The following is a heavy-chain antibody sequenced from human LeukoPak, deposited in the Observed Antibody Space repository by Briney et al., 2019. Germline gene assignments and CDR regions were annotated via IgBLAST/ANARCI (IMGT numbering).Heavy chain of an antibody. V-gene: IGHV3-23*01. CDR2: ISGSGGST. J-gene: IGHJ4*02. Sequence: PGGSLRLSCAASGFTFSSYAMSWVRQAPGKGLEWVSAISGSGGSTYYADSVKGRFTISRDNSMNTLYLQMNSLRAEDTAVYYCAKAGSSYCSGGTCYLDYWGQGTLVTVSS. CDR3: AKAGSSYCSGGTCYLDY. D-gene: IGHD2-15*01. CDR1: GFTFSSYA.